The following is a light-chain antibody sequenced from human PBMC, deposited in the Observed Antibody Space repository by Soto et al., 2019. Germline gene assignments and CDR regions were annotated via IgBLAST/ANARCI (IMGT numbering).Light chain of an antibody. CDR2: GAS. V-gene: IGKV3-20*01. J-gene: IGKJ5*01. Sequence: EIVLRQSPSTLSLSPGERATLSCRASQSVSSSYLAWYQQKPGQAPRLLIFGASFRATGIPDRFSGSGSGTDFTLTISRLEPEDFAVYYCQQYRISRSTFGQGTRLEIK. CDR3: QQYRISRST. CDR1: QSVSSSY.